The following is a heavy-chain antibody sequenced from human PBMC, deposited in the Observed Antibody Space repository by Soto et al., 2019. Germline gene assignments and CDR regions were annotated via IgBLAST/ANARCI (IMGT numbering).Heavy chain of an antibody. Sequence: SGEVSFKASGQTFASHGFSSVRQAPGQGLEWMGWISGFNGQTNYALKFQGRVTLTTDASTSTAYMELRSLRSDDTAVYFCARVDPRGVAVVRDYWGQGTLVTVSS. V-gene: IGHV1-18*01. CDR1: GQTFASHG. J-gene: IGHJ4*02. D-gene: IGHD3-10*01. CDR3: ARVDPRGVAVVRDY. CDR2: ISGFNGQT.